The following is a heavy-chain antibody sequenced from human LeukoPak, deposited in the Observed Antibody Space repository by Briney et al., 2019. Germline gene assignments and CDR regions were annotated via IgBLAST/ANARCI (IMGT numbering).Heavy chain of an antibody. CDR3: ARGGYYYYYMDV. CDR1: GGFFSGYN. J-gene: IGHJ6*03. CDR2: INHSGST. V-gene: IGHV4-34*01. Sequence: SAALSLPCAIFGGFFSGYNWNWIRPPPGKGPEWIGEINHSGSTNYSPSLKSRVTLSLDTSKNQFSLKLNSVTAADTAVYYCARGGYYYYYMDVWGKGTTVTVSS.